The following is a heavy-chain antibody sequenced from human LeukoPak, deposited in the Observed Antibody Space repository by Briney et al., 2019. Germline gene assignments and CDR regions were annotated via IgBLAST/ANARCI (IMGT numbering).Heavy chain of an antibody. CDR3: ARHRYRYCSSTSSYPNWFDP. D-gene: IGHD2-2*01. V-gene: IGHV4-59*08. CDR2: IYYSGST. Sequence: SETLSLTCTVSGGSISSYYWSWIRQPPGKGLEWIGYIYYSGSTNYNPSLKSRVTISVDTSKNQFSLKLSSVTAADTAVYYCARHRYRYCSSTSSYPNWFDPWGQGTLVTVSS. CDR1: GGSISSYY. J-gene: IGHJ5*02.